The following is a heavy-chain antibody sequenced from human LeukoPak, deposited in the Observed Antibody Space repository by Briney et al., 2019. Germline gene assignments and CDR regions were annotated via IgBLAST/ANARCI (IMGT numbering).Heavy chain of an antibody. J-gene: IGHJ4*02. CDR3: AKDPGYYDSSGYYYDGFDY. D-gene: IGHD3-22*01. CDR1: GLTFSDYA. V-gene: IGHV3-23*01. CDR2: ISGSGGGT. Sequence: GGSLRLSCAASGLTFSDYAMTWVRQAPGKGLEWVSVISGSGGGTYYADSVKGRFTISRDNSKNTLSLQMNSLRAEDTALYYCAKDPGYYDSSGYYYDGFDYWGQGTLVTVSS.